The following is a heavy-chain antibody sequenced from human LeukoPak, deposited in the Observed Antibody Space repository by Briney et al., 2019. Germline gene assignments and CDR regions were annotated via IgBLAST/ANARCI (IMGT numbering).Heavy chain of an antibody. D-gene: IGHD3-10*01. J-gene: IGHJ6*03. Sequence: PSETLSLTCTVSGGSISSGSYYWSWIRQPAGKGLEYIGRIYTSGGTSYNPSLKSRVTISVDTSKNQLSLKLSSVTAAETAVYYCAREGPGGPGTSVFFYYYMDVWGKGTTVTISS. CDR2: IYTSGGT. V-gene: IGHV4-61*02. CDR3: AREGPGGPGTSVFFYYYMDV. CDR1: GGSISSGSYY.